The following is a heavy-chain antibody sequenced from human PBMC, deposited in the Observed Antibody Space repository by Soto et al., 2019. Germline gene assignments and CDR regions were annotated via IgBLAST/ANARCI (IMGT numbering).Heavy chain of an antibody. CDR1: GFTFSSYA. CDR3: AKDGGYYGSGHDAFDI. J-gene: IGHJ3*02. D-gene: IGHD3-10*01. CDR2: ISGSGGST. Sequence: GGSLRLSCAASGFTFSSYAMSWVRQAPGKGLEWVSAISGSGGSTYYADSVKGRFTISRDNSKNTLYLQMNSLRAEDTAVYYCAKDGGYYGSGHDAFDIWGQGTMVTVPS. V-gene: IGHV3-23*01.